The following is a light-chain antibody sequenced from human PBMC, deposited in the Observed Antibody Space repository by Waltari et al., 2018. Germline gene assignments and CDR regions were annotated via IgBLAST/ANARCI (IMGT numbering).Light chain of an antibody. CDR1: SGHSSNV. Sequence: QLVLTQSPSASASLGASVKLTCTLSSGHSSNVIAWLPQQPEKGPRYLMKVNSDGSHSKGDKIPDRFSGSSSGAEHFRTISSLQSEDEADYYCQTGGHGTWVFGGGTKLTVL. CDR2: VNSDGSH. J-gene: IGLJ3*02. CDR3: QTGGHGTWV. V-gene: IGLV4-69*01.